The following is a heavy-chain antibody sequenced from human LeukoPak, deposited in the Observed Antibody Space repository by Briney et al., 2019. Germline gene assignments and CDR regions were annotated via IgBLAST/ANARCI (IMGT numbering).Heavy chain of an antibody. CDR1: GVSVSSSNSY. CDR3: ARQTGSGLFILP. CDR2: IYYSGNT. Sequence: SETLSLTCTVSGVSVSSSNSYWGWIRQPPGKGLEWIGSIYYSGNTYYNASLKSQVSISIDTSKNQFSLKLTSVTAADTAVYYCARQTGSGLFILPGGQGTLVTVSS. V-gene: IGHV4-39*01. J-gene: IGHJ4*02. D-gene: IGHD3/OR15-3a*01.